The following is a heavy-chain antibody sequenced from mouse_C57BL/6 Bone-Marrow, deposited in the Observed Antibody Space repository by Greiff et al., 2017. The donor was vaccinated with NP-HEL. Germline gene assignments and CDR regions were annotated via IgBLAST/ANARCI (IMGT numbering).Heavy chain of an antibody. J-gene: IGHJ2*01. Sequence: EVQGVESGGGLVKPGGPLKLSCAASGFTFSSYAMSWVRQTPEKRLEWVATISDGGSYTYYPDNVKGRFTISRDNAKNNLYLQMSHLKSEDTAMYYCARDQDYYGSSYTYWGQGTTLTVSS. CDR3: ARDQDYYGSSYTY. V-gene: IGHV5-4*01. D-gene: IGHD1-1*01. CDR1: GFTFSSYA. CDR2: ISDGGSYT.